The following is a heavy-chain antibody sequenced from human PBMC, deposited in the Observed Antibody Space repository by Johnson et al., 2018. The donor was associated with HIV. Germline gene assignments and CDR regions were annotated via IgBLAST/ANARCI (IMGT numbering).Heavy chain of an antibody. D-gene: IGHD6-6*01. V-gene: IGHV3-66*01. CDR3: ASTRLGAFDI. J-gene: IGHJ3*02. Sequence: QLVESGGGVVQPGRSLRLSCAASGFTVSSNYMSWVRQAPGKGLEWVSVIYSGGSTYYADSVKGRFTISRDNSKNTLYLQMDSLRVEDTAVYYCASTRLGAFDIWGQGTMVTVSS. CDR2: IYSGGST. CDR1: GFTVSSNY.